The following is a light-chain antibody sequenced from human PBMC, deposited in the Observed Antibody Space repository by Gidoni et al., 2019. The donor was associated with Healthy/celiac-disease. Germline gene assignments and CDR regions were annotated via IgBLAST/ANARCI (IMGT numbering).Light chain of an antibody. J-gene: IGLJ2*01. CDR1: KLGDTY. Sequence: SYELTQPPSVSVSPGQTASITCSGDKLGDTYACWYPQTPGQSPVLVIYQDSKRPSGLPERFSGSNSGNTATLTIGGTQAMDVADYYWQAWDSSTVVFCGGTKLTVL. CDR2: QDS. V-gene: IGLV3-1*01. CDR3: QAWDSSTVV.